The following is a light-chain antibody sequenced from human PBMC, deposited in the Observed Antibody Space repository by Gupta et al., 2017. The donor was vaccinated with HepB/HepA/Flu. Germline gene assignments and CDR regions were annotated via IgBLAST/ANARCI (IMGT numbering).Light chain of an antibody. J-gene: IGKJ4*01. Sequence: DSQLTHSPSFLSASVGDRVTITCRASQGISVYLAWFQQKPGKAPKLLIYGASTSQSGVPSRFSGRGSGTDFALTISSLQPEDFATYYCQQRDNCPLTFGGWTKVEIK. CDR1: QGISVY. CDR3: QQRDNCPLT. CDR2: GAS. V-gene: IGKV1-9*01.